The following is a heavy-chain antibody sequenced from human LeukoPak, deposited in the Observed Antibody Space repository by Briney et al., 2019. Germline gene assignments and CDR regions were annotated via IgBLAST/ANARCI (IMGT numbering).Heavy chain of an antibody. CDR2: ISSSSSYI. CDR3: ARAPYYYDSSGYFDQSYFDH. Sequence: GGSLRLSCAASGFTFSSYSMNWVRHAPGKGLEWVSSISSSSSYIYYADSVKGRFTISRDNAKNSLYLQMNSLRAEDTAVYYCARAPYYYDSSGYFDQSYFDHWGQGTLVTVSS. J-gene: IGHJ4*02. CDR1: GFTFSSYS. V-gene: IGHV3-21*01. D-gene: IGHD3-22*01.